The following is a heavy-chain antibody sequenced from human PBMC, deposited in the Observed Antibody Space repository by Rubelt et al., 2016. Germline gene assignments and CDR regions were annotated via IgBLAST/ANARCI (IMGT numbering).Heavy chain of an antibody. D-gene: IGHD5-18*01. J-gene: IGHJ4*02. CDR3: GRDDLAEGYSYGKGGDYFDD. CDR2: IIPILGIA. V-gene: IGHV1-69*04. Sequence: QVQLVQSGAEVKKPGSSVKVSCKASGGTFSSYAISWVRQAPGQGLEWMGRIIPILGIANYAQKFQGRVTITADNTTSTADMELSSLRAEDTAVYYCGRDDLAEGYSYGKGGDYFDDWGQGTLVAVSS. CDR1: GGTFSSYA.